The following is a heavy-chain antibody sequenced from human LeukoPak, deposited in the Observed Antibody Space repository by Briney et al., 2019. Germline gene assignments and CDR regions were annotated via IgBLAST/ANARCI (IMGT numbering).Heavy chain of an antibody. CDR1: GFTFSSDA. CDR2: ISGSDAGT. J-gene: IGHJ4*02. CDR3: AKGSLGSCRGVICYSLDY. D-gene: IGHD2-15*01. Sequence: GGSLRLSCAASGFTFSSDAMSWVRQSPGKGLEWGSAISGSDAGTYYADSVKGRFTISRDNSKNTLYLQMTSLRAEDTATYYCAKGSLGSCRGVICYSLDYWGQGSLVTVSS. V-gene: IGHV3-23*01.